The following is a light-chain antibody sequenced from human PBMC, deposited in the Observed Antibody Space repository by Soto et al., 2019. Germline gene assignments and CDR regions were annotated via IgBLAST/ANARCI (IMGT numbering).Light chain of an antibody. J-gene: IGKJ2*01. CDR3: QHFYSYPYT. V-gene: IGKV1-9*01. CDR2: AAS. CDR1: QDITRY. Sequence: DIQLTQSPSFLSVSVGDRVTIKCRASQDITRYLAWYQQEPGQAPKLLIYAASTLQSGVPSRFSGSGSGTEFTLTISSLQPEDFATYYCQHFYSYPYTFGPGTKLEIK.